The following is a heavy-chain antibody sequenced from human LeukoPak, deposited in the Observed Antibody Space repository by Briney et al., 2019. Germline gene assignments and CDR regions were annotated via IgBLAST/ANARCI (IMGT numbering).Heavy chain of an antibody. CDR2: IWYDGSNK. CDR1: GFTFSSYG. D-gene: IGHD3-3*01. Sequence: PGGSLRLSCAASGFTFSSYGMHWVRQAPGKGLEWVAVIWYDGSNKYSADSVKGRFTISRDNSKNTLYLQMNSLRAEDTAVYYCARDVHDFWSGYISLGRHGMDVWGQGTTVTVSS. CDR3: ARDVHDFWSGYISLGRHGMDV. V-gene: IGHV3-33*01. J-gene: IGHJ6*02.